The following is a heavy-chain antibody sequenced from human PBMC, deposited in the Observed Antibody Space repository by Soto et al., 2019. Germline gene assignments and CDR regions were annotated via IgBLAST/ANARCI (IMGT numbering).Heavy chain of an antibody. Sequence: QVQLVRSGAEVKKPGASVKVSCKASGYTFTSYAMHWVRQAPGQRLEWMGWINAGNGNTKYSQKFQGRVTITRDTSASTAYMELSSLRSEDTAVYYCARWLVAATYRWFDPWGQGTLVTVSS. J-gene: IGHJ5*02. D-gene: IGHD2-15*01. V-gene: IGHV1-3*01. CDR2: INAGNGNT. CDR3: ARWLVAATYRWFDP. CDR1: GYTFTSYA.